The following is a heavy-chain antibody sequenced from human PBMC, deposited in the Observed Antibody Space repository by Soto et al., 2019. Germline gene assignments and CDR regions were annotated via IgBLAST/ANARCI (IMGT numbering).Heavy chain of an antibody. Sequence: QVQLVQSGAEVKKPGSSMKVSCKASGGTFSSYAISWVRQAPGQGLEWLGGIIPIFGTANYAQKFQGRVTITADEYTSTADMELSSLRSEDTAVYYCTRGREGGIVRVTTFDPWGQETLGNVSS. J-gene: IGHJ5*02. V-gene: IGHV1-69*01. CDR1: GGTFSSYA. CDR2: IIPIFGTA. D-gene: IGHD2-21*02. CDR3: TRGREGGIVRVTTFDP.